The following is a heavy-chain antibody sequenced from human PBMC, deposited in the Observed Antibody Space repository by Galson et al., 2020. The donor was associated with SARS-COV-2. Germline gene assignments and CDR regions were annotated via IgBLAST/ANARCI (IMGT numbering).Heavy chain of an antibody. V-gene: IGHV3-33*06. CDR1: GFTFSSYG. J-gene: IGHJ4*02. CDR3: AKGRRSWSYPSYYFDY. Sequence: GGSLRLSCAASGFTFSSYGMHWVRQAPGKGLEWVAVIWYDGSNKYYADSVKGRFTISRDNSKNTLYLQMNSLRAEDTAVYYCAKGRRSWSYPSYYFDYWGQGTLVTVSS. D-gene: IGHD1-26*01. CDR2: IWYDGSNK.